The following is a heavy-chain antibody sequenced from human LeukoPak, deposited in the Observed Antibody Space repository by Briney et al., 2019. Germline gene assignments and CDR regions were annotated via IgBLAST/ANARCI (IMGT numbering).Heavy chain of an antibody. D-gene: IGHD3-22*01. Sequence: PGGSLRLSCAASGFNFSSYSMIWVRQAPGKGLEWVSFIRSNGGHIYYADSVKGRFTISRDNAKSSLFLQMKSLRAEDTAVYYCARGRGNYYDSSSFYYYYMDVWGKGTTVSVSS. CDR3: ARGRGNYYDSSSFYYYYMDV. CDR1: GFNFSSYS. V-gene: IGHV3-21*01. J-gene: IGHJ6*03. CDR2: IRSNGGHI.